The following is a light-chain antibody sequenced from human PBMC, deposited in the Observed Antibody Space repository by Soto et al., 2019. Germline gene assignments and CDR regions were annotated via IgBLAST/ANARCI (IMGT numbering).Light chain of an antibody. Sequence: GDRVTITCRASQSISSWLAWYQQKPGQAPKVVIFDGSRLETGVPSRFSGSESGTEFTLTISSLQPDDIATYYCQQYTENSGTFGQGTKVDIK. J-gene: IGKJ1*01. CDR3: QQYTENSGT. V-gene: IGKV1-5*01. CDR2: DGS. CDR1: QSISSW.